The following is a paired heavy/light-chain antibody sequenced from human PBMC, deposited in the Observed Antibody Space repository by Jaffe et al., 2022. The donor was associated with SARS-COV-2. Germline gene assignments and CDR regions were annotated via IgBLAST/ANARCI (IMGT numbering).Heavy chain of an antibody. Sequence: QVQLVESGGGVVQPGRSLRLSCAASGFSFTSYGMDWVRQAPGKGLEWVALIWNDGITKHYADSVKGRFTISRDNSKNTIYLQMNSLRGEDTAVYYCARGSYYDSSGFPPYFVHWGQGTLVTVSS. CDR3: ARGSYYDSSGFPPYFVH. V-gene: IGHV3-33*01. CDR2: IWNDGITK. CDR1: GFSFTSYG. D-gene: IGHD3-22*01. J-gene: IGHJ1*01.
Light chain of an antibody. V-gene: IGKV1-12*02. CDR1: QDIINW. CDR3: QQSNSFPWT. Sequence: DIQMTQSPSSVSASVGDRVTITCRASQDIINWLAWYQQMPGKAPKLLVYHASTLHSGVPSRFSGSGSGTDFTLTISSLQPEDSATYYCQQSNSFPWTFGQGTKVEIK. CDR2: HAS. J-gene: IGKJ1*01.